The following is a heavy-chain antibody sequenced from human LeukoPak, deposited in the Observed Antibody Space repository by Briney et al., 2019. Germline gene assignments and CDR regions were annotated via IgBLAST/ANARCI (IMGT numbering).Heavy chain of an antibody. V-gene: IGHV4-59*01. CDR1: GGSISSYY. Sequence: SETLSLTCTVSGGSISSYYWSWIRQPPGKGLEWIGYIHYSGSTNHNPSLKSRVTISVDTSKNQFSLKLSSVTAADTAVYYCARGGYGGFDYWGQGTLVTVSS. CDR3: ARGGYGGFDY. D-gene: IGHD4-23*01. J-gene: IGHJ4*02. CDR2: IHYSGST.